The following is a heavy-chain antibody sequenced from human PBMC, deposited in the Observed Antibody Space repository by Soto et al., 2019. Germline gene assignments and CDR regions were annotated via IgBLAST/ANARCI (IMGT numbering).Heavy chain of an antibody. CDR1: GYSFTSHG. D-gene: IGHD3-10*01. Sequence: QVQLVQSGAEVKKPGASVKVSCKASGYSFTSHGISWVRQAPGQGLEWMGWISAYNGNTNYAQNLQRRVTITTDTSTSTADMELRSLRSDDTAVYYCARDNGFGESDVWGQGTTVTVS. CDR2: ISAYNGNT. V-gene: IGHV1-18*01. J-gene: IGHJ6*02. CDR3: ARDNGFGESDV.